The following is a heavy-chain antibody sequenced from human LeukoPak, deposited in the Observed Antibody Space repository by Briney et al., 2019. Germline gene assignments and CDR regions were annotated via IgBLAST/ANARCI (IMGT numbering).Heavy chain of an antibody. CDR2: IYYSGST. D-gene: IGHD3-10*01. V-gene: IGHV4-39*07. J-gene: IGHJ4*02. CDR1: GGSISSSSYY. CDR3: ARRPHLLWFGELLSFDY. Sequence: SETLSLTCTVSGGSISSSSYYWGWIRQPPGKGLEWIGSIYYSGSTYYNPSLKSRVTISVDTSKNQFSLKLSSVTAADTAVYYCARRPHLLWFGELLSFDYWGQGTLVTVSS.